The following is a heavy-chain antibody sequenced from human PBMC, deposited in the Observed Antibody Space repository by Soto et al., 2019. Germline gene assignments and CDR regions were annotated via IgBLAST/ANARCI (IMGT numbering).Heavy chain of an antibody. CDR2: ISGSGGST. CDR3: AKDPAPVDTAMVSWFDP. CDR1: GFTFSSYA. V-gene: IGHV3-23*01. J-gene: IGHJ5*02. Sequence: GGSLRLSCAASGFTFSSYAMSWVRQAPGKGLEGVSAISGSGGSTYYADSVKGRFTISRDNSKNTLYLQMNSLRAEDTAVYYCAKDPAPVDTAMVSWFDPWGQGTLVTVSS. D-gene: IGHD5-18*01.